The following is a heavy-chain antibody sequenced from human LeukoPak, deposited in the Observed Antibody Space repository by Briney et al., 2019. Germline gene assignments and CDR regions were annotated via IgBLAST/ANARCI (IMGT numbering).Heavy chain of an antibody. V-gene: IGHV3-30-3*01. CDR1: GFTFSSYA. Sequence: PGGSLRLSCAASGFTFSSYAMHWVRQAPGKGLEWVAVISYDGSNKYYADSVKGRFTISRDNSKNTLYLQMNSLRAEDTAVYYCAREGVYSGYDPVYWGQGTLVTVSS. CDR2: ISYDGSNK. D-gene: IGHD5-12*01. CDR3: AREGVYSGYDPVY. J-gene: IGHJ4*02.